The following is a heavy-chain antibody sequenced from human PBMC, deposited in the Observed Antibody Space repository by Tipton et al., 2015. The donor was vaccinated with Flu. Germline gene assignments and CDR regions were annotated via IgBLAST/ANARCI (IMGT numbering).Heavy chain of an antibody. Sequence: QLVQSGAEVKKPGASVKVSCKASGYSFTNYGISWVRQAPGQGLEWMGWISPYSGDTNFAQRLQDRVTMTTDSSTTTAYMELRSLKSDDTALYFCARGWQKEAFDIWGQGTMVTVSS. D-gene: IGHD2-15*01. CDR3: ARGWQKEAFDI. J-gene: IGHJ3*02. V-gene: IGHV1-18*01. CDR1: GYSFTNYG. CDR2: ISPYSGDT.